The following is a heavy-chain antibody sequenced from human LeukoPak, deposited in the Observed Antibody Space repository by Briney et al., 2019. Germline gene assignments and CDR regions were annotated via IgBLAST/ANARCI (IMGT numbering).Heavy chain of an antibody. CDR2: ISYDGNNK. V-gene: IGHV3-30*01. CDR1: GFTFSRNV. CDR3: AKGGIPTGPYYYFYYMDV. D-gene: IGHD3/OR15-3a*01. Sequence: GRSLRLSCVASGFTFSRNVLHWVRQAPGKGLEWVATISYDGNNKFHADSVKGRFTISRDNTRNTVYLQMDSLRPEDTAVYHCAKGGIPTGPYYYFYYMDVWGNGTTVTVSS. J-gene: IGHJ6*03.